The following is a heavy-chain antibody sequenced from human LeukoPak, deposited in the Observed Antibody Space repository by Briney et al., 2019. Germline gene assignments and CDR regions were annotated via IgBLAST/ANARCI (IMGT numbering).Heavy chain of an antibody. Sequence: GGSLRLSCAAPGFTFSSYSMNWVRQAPGKGLEWVSSISSSSSYIYYADSVKGRFTISRDNAKNSLYPQMNSLRAEDTAVYYCARDQGYCTNGVCYVSWWFDPWGQGTLVTVSS. J-gene: IGHJ5*02. CDR2: ISSSSSYI. D-gene: IGHD2-8*01. CDR3: ARDQGYCTNGVCYVSWWFDP. V-gene: IGHV3-21*01. CDR1: GFTFSSYS.